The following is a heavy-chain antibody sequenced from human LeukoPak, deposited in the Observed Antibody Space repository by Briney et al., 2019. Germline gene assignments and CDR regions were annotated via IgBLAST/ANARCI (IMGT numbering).Heavy chain of an antibody. CDR3: ARCVDTAMALFDY. J-gene: IGHJ4*02. CDR1: GGSISSYY. CDR2: IYYSGST. Sequence: SETLSLTCTVFGGSISSYYWSWIRQPPGKGLEWIGYIYYSGSTNYNPSLKSRVTISVDTSKNQFSLKLSSVTAADTAVYYCARCVDTAMALFDYWGQGTLVTVSS. D-gene: IGHD5-18*01. V-gene: IGHV4-59*01.